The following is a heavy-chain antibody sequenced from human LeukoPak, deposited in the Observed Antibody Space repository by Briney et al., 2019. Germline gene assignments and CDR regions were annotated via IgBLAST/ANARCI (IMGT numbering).Heavy chain of an antibody. V-gene: IGHV3-64*01. J-gene: IGHJ4*02. CDR2: ISSNGGST. D-gene: IGHD1-20*01. Sequence: GGSLRLSCAASGFTFSSYAMHWVRQAPGKGLEYVSAISSNGGSTYYANSVKGRFTISRDNSKNTLYLQTGSLRAEDMAVYYCARYSWRVGPFDYWGQGTLVTVSS. CDR3: ARYSWRVGPFDY. CDR1: GFTFSSYA.